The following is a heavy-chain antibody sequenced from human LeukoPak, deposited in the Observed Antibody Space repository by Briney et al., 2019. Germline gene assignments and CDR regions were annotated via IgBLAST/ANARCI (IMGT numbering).Heavy chain of an antibody. CDR1: GYTLTELS. J-gene: IGHJ4*02. CDR2: FDPEDGET. CDR3: ATEFRWRAAAGLGY. D-gene: IGHD6-13*01. V-gene: IGHV1-24*01. Sequence: VASVKVSCKVSGYTLTELSMHWVRQAPGKGLEWIGGFDPEDGETIYAQKFQGRVTMTEDTSTDTAYMELSSLRSEDTAVYYCATEFRWRAAAGLGYWGQGTLVTVSS.